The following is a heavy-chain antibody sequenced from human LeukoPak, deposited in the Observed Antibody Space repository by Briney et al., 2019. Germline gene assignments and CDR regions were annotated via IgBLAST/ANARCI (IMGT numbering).Heavy chain of an antibody. D-gene: IGHD3-10*01. V-gene: IGHV1-2*02. J-gene: IGHJ4*02. CDR2: INPHSGGT. CDR1: GYTFTGYY. Sequence: ASVKVSCKASGYTFTGYYMHWVRQAPGQGLEWMGCINPHSGGTNYAQNFQGRVTMTRDTSISTAYMELSRLRSDDTAVYYCARGEYGSGSYHIDYWGQGTLVTVSS. CDR3: ARGEYGSGSYHIDY.